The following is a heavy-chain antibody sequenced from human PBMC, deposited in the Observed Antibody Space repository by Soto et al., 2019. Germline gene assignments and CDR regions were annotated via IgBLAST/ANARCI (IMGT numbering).Heavy chain of an antibody. V-gene: IGHV3-33*01. CDR2: IWYDGSNK. CDR3: ARVGITMVRGVSPITGEFDY. CDR1: GFTFSSYG. D-gene: IGHD3-10*01. J-gene: IGHJ4*02. Sequence: GGSLRLSCAASGFTFSSYGMHWVRQAPGKGLEWVAVIWYDGSNKYYADSVKGRFTISRDNSKNTLYLQMNSLRAEDTAVYYCARVGITMVRGVSPITGEFDYWGQGTLVTVSS.